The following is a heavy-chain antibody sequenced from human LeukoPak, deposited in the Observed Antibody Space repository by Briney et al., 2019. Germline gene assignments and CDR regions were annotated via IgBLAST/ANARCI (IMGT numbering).Heavy chain of an antibody. V-gene: IGHV1-18*01. D-gene: IGHD3-22*01. CDR2: ISAYNGDR. Sequence: ASVKVSCKSLGFTFSNYGVTWVRQAPGQGLEWIGWISAYNGDRKFAPRLQGRVTMTTDTSTGTAYMELRSLTSDDTAVYYCGRDFSNTSGFKVVVDYWGQGTLVTVSS. CDR1: GFTFSNYG. J-gene: IGHJ4*02. CDR3: GRDFSNTSGFKVVVDY.